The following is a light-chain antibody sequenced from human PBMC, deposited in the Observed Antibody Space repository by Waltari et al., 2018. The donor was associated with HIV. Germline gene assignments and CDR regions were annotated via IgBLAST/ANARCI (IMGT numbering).Light chain of an antibody. CDR3: LQHHSYPLT. CDR2: SAY. J-gene: IGKJ4*01. Sequence: DIQMAQSPSSLSASIGERVIITCRASQAIRGELGWYQQKAGEAPKRLIYSAYSVHNGVPSRFSGSGTGTKFTLTINSLQSEDCATYYCLQHHSYPLTFGGGTKVEV. V-gene: IGKV1-17*01. CDR1: QAIRGE.